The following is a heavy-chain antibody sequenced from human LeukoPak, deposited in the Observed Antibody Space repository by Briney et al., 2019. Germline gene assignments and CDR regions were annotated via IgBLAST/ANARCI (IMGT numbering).Heavy chain of an antibody. V-gene: IGHV3-23*01. J-gene: IGHJ4*02. CDR1: GFTFSSYS. CDR2: VCSDSGRT. CDR3: AKASADSCYSPMNY. D-gene: IGHD2-15*01. Sequence: GGSLRLSCAASGFTFSSYSMNWVRQAPGKGLDWVATVCSDSGRTYYADSVKGRFTISRDNSKNTLYLQMSSLRAEDTALYYCAKASADSCYSPMNYWGQGAQVTVS.